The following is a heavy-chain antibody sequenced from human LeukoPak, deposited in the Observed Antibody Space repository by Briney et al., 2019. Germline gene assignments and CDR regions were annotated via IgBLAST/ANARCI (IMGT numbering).Heavy chain of an antibody. CDR2: IYPSGTT. J-gene: IGHJ4*02. CDR1: GGSVSSYY. Sequence: WETLSLTCVVSGGSVSSYYWSWIRQPAGKGLQWIGHIYPSGTTNYNSSLKSRVTISVDKSKNQVSLNLRSVTAADTALYYCARVGDSSGWYWSDWGQGTLVIVSS. CDR3: ARVGDSSGWYWSD. V-gene: IGHV4-4*07. D-gene: IGHD6-19*01.